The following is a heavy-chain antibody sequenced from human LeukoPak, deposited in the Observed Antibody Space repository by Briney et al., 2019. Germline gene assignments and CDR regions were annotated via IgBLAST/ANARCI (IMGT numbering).Heavy chain of an antibody. CDR1: GFTFSRSW. CDR2: INDDGRTT. CDR3: AREGTSSGSPHFDY. Sequence: GGSLRLSCAASGFTFSRSWMHWVRQAPGKGLVWVSRINDDGRTTNYADSVKGRFTISRDNAKNSLYLQMNSLRAEDTAVYYCAREGTSSGSPHFDYWGQGTLVTVSS. V-gene: IGHV3-74*01. J-gene: IGHJ4*02. D-gene: IGHD3-10*01.